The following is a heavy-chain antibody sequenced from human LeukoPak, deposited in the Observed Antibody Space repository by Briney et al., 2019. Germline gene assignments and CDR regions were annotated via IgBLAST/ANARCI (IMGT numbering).Heavy chain of an antibody. J-gene: IGHJ6*03. CDR3: ARAPYDSWSGYPIGWYYYYMDV. V-gene: IGHV4-59*13. CDR1: GGSISSYY. Sequence: SETLSLTCTVSGGSISSYYWSWIRQPPPQGLEWIGYIYYSGSTNYNPSLKSRVTISVDTSKNQFSLKLSSVTAADSAVYYCARAPYDSWSGYPIGWYYYYMDVWGKGHTATVSS. D-gene: IGHD3-3*01. CDR2: IYYSGST.